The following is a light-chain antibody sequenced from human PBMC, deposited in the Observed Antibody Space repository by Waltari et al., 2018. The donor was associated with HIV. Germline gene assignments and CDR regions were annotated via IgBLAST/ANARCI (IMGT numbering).Light chain of an antibody. CDR1: SSNVGASY. Sequence: QSVLTQPPSVSAAPGQKVTISCSGGSSNVGASYVSWYQHLPGAAPTLLIFDDDQRPSGIPDRFSGSKSGTSATLGITGLQTGDEADYYCATWDNRLTTVLFGGGTKLTVL. CDR2: DDD. V-gene: IGLV1-51*01. J-gene: IGLJ2*01. CDR3: ATWDNRLTTVL.